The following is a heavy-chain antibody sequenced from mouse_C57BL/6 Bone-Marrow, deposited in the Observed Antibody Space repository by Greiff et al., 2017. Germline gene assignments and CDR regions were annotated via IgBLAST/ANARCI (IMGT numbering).Heavy chain of an antibody. CDR3: ARGGWLPFAY. V-gene: IGHV1-23*01. CDR2: IDPETCGT. Sequence: LVESGAELVRPGASVKLSCKASGYTFTDYEMHCVKQTPVHGLEWIGAIDPETCGTAYNQKFKSKATLTVDKSSSTAYMQLSSLTSEDSAVYYCARGGWLPFAYWGQGTLVTVSA. CDR1: GYTFTDYE. J-gene: IGHJ3*01. D-gene: IGHD2-3*01.